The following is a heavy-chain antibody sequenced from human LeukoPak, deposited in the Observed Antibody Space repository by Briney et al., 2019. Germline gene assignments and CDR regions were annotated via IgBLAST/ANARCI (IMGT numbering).Heavy chain of an antibody. D-gene: IGHD6-19*01. CDR2: ISAYNSNT. CDR1: GYTFTNYA. Sequence: GASVKASCKASGYTFTNYAISWVRQAPGQGLEWMGWISAYNSNTKYTQKFQGRVTITADESTSTAYMELSSLRSEDTAVYYCARAIAVAGTFDYWGQGTLVTVSS. V-gene: IGHV1-18*01. CDR3: ARAIAVAGTFDY. J-gene: IGHJ4*02.